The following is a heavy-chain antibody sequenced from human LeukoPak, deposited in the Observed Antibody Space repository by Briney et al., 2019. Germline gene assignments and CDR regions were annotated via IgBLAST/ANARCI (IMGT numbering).Heavy chain of an antibody. D-gene: IGHD2-2*01. Sequence: GASVKVSCKASGYTFTSYYMHWVRQAPGQGLEWMGIINPSGGSTSYAQKFQGRVTMTRDTSTSTVYMELSSLRSKDTAVYYCARGGYCSSTSCFEFDYWGQGTLVTVSS. J-gene: IGHJ4*02. CDR1: GYTFTSYY. V-gene: IGHV1-46*01. CDR2: INPSGGST. CDR3: ARGGYCSSTSCFEFDY.